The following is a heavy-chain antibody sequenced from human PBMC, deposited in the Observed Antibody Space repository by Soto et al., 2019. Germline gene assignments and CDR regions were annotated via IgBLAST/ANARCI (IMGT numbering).Heavy chain of an antibody. V-gene: IGHV3-30*04. CDR3: VREGDSSDYYITWFVP. Sequence: PGGSLRLSCTGSGFTFNTYALHWVRQAPGKGLEWVAVISSDGRNKNYAASVKGRFTISRENSKNTMSLEMDSLQPGDTAIYYCVREGDSSDYYITWFVPWGQGTQVTVAS. D-gene: IGHD3-22*01. CDR1: GFTFNTYA. J-gene: IGHJ5*02. CDR2: ISSDGRNK.